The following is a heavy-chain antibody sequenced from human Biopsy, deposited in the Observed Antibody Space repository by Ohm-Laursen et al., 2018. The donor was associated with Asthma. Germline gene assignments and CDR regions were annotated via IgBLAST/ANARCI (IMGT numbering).Heavy chain of an antibody. V-gene: IGHV3-53*01. CDR1: GFTVSRDH. D-gene: IGHD2-21*02. Sequence: SLRLSCSASGFTVSRDHMFWVRQAPGKGLEWVSVIYSGGTSDTADSVRGRFTISRDFYKNTLYLQMDSLRAEDTAVYYCARGVDGVTGLLDHFDSWGQGALVTVSS. CDR2: IYSGGTS. J-gene: IGHJ4*02. CDR3: ARGVDGVTGLLDHFDS.